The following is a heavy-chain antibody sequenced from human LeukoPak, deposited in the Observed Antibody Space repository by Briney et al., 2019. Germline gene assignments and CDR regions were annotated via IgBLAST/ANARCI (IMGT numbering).Heavy chain of an antibody. Sequence: GGSLRLSCAASGLSFSSYSMNWVRQAPGKGLEWVSGISGSGGTTYYADSVKGRFTISRDNSRNTLYLQMNSLRAEDTAIYYCAKNPTPRIVGAHYYFDYWGQGTLVTVSS. CDR1: GLSFSSYS. V-gene: IGHV3-23*01. CDR2: ISGSGGTT. J-gene: IGHJ4*02. CDR3: AKNPTPRIVGAHYYFDY. D-gene: IGHD1-26*01.